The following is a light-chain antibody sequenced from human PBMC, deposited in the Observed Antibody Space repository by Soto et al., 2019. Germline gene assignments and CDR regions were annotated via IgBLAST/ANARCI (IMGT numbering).Light chain of an antibody. Sequence: DIQMTQSPSSLSASVGDRVTITCRASQSISSYLNWYQQKPGKAPKLLIYAASSVQSGVPSRFSGSGSGTDFTLTISSLQPEDFATYYCQQSYSTPLTFGGGTKVDI. CDR2: AAS. CDR3: QQSYSTPLT. J-gene: IGKJ4*01. V-gene: IGKV1-39*01. CDR1: QSISSY.